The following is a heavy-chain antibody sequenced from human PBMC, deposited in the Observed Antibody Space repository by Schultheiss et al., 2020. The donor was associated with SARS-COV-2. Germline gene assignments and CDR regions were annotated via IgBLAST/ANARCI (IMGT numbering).Heavy chain of an antibody. Sequence: GGSLRLSCAASGFTFSSYGMHWVRQAPGKGLEWVAVISYDGSDQYYADSVKGRFTISRDNSKNTLYLQMNSLRAEDTAVYYCARDLRQGGYSGYDPGYFGMDVWGQGTTVTVSS. CDR3: ARDLRQGGYSGYDPGYFGMDV. V-gene: IGHV3-30*03. CDR2: ISYDGSDQ. D-gene: IGHD5-12*01. CDR1: GFTFSSYG. J-gene: IGHJ6*02.